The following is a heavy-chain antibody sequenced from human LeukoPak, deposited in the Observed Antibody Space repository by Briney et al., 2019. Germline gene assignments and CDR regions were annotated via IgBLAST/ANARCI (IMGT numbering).Heavy chain of an antibody. J-gene: IGHJ3*02. CDR2: ISSSSSYI. D-gene: IGHD2-2*01. Sequence: GGFLRLSCAASGFTFSSYSMNWVRQAPGKGLEWVSSISSSSSYIYYADSVKGRFTISRDNAKNSLYLQMNSLRAEDTAVYYCARGLPPIVVVPAARAGVAFGIWGQGTMVTVSS. CDR1: GFTFSSYS. CDR3: ARGLPPIVVVPAARAGVAFGI. V-gene: IGHV3-21*01.